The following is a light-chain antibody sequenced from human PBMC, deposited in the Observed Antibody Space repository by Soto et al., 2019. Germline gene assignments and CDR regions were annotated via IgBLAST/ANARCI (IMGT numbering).Light chain of an antibody. CDR1: QSVSSN. J-gene: IGKJ1*01. CDR2: GAS. V-gene: IGKV3-15*01. Sequence: EIVMTQSPATLSVSPGERATLSCRASQSVSSNLACYQQKPGQSPRLLIYGASTRATGIPARFSGSGSGTEFTLTISSLQSEDFAVYYCQQSWTVGQGTKVDIK. CDR3: QQSWT.